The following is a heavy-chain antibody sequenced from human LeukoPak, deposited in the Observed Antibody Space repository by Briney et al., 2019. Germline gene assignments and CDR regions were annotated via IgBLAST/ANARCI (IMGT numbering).Heavy chain of an antibody. D-gene: IGHD2-21*02. Sequence: ASVKLSCKASGYTFAIYGISWVRQAPGQGLEWMAWISPYDGDTNYAQNFEGRVTMTTETSTSTAYMELRSLRSDDTAIYYCARDYCTRGGDCYKEDLFDPWGQGTLVTVSS. CDR1: GYTFAIYG. V-gene: IGHV1-18*01. CDR2: ISPYDGDT. J-gene: IGHJ5*02. CDR3: ARDYCTRGGDCYKEDLFDP.